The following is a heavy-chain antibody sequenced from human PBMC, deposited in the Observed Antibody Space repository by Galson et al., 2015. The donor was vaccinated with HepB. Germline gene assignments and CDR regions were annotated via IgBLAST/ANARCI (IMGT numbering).Heavy chain of an antibody. D-gene: IGHD6-13*01. CDR3: ARSYIAAAGTRY. J-gene: IGHJ4*02. CDR1: GFTFSSYA. V-gene: IGHV3-30*04. CDR2: ISYDGSNK. Sequence: SLRLSCAASGFTFSSYAMHWVRQAPGKGLEWVAVISYDGSNKYYADSVKGRFTISRDNSKNTLYLQMNSLRAEDTAVYYCARSYIAAAGTRYWGQGTLVTVSS.